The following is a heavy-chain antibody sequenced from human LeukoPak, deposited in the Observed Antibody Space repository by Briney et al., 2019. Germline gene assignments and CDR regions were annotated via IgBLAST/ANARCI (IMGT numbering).Heavy chain of an antibody. J-gene: IGHJ4*02. V-gene: IGHV3-30*02. D-gene: IGHD6-13*01. CDR1: GFTFSSYG. CDR2: IRYDGSNK. CDR3: ARDGGAGYSSSWGIAY. Sequence: GGSLRLSCAASGFTFSSYGMHWVRQAPGKGLEWVAFIRYDGSNKYYADSVKGRFTISRDNSKNTVYFQMNSLRAEDTAVYYCARDGGAGYSSSWGIAYWGQGTLGTVSS.